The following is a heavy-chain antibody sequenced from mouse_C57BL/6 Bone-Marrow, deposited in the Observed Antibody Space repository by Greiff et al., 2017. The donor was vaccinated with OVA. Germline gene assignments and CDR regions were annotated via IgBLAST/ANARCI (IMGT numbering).Heavy chain of an antibody. J-gene: IGHJ4*01. CDR3: TRDNYGNYLYYAMDY. V-gene: IGHV5-9-1*02. CDR1: GFTFSSYA. Sequence: EVQRVESGEGLVKPGGSLKLSCAASGFTFSSYAMSWVRQTPEKRLEWVAYISSGGDYIYYADTVKGRFTISRDNARNTLYLQMSSLKSEDTAMYYCTRDNYGNYLYYAMDYWGQGTSVTVSS. CDR2: ISSGGDYI. D-gene: IGHD2-1*01.